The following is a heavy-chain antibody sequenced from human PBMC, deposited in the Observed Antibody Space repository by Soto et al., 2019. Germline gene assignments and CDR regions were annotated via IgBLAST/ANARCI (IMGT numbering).Heavy chain of an antibody. V-gene: IGHV4-4*07. Sequence: SETQSHTCTVSGDAIRNYCWSWIRQSAEKRLEWIGRVSSTGSSYYNPSLKSRVTISEDTSKNQDSLNLTSVTAADTAVYYCARGVPAAGTDWFDPWGQGTLVTVSS. CDR1: GDAIRNYC. J-gene: IGHJ5*02. D-gene: IGHD6-13*01. CDR3: ARGVPAAGTDWFDP. CDR2: VSSTGSS.